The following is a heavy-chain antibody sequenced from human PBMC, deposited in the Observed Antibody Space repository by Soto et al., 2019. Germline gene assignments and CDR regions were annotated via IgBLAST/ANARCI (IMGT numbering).Heavy chain of an antibody. CDR3: ARGGRDSWSIWFAP. V-gene: IGHV4-31*03. D-gene: IGHD6-13*01. Sequence: QVQLQESGPGLVKPSQALSLTCTVSGVSVSSGGYYWNWIRQPPGKGLECIGYIFYSGSTYYNPSLTSRLNISVDTAKKQVSMNLSSVTAAYTAVYYCARGGRDSWSIWFAPWGQGTLVTVSS. CDR1: GVSVSSGGYY. CDR2: IFYSGST. J-gene: IGHJ5*02.